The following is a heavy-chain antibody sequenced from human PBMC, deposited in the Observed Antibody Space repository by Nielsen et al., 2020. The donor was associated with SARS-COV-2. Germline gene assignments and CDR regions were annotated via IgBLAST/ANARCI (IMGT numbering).Heavy chain of an antibody. CDR2: TFNSGNT. D-gene: IGHD2-2*01. CDR1: GDSISNGGYY. Sequence: SETLSLTCTVSGDSISNGGYYWSWIRHHPGKGLEWIGYTFNSGNTYYNPSLRSRVTMSLDTSKNQFSLILTSVTTADTAVYYCAREEYGFGLDVWGQGTTVRVSS. CDR3: AREEYGFGLDV. V-gene: IGHV4-30-4*08. J-gene: IGHJ6*02.